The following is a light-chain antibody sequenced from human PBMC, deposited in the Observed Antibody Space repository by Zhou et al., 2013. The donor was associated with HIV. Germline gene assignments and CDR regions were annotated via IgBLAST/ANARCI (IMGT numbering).Light chain of an antibody. J-gene: IGKJ2*01. Sequence: DIQVTQSPSTLSASVGDIVTITCRASQSISTWLAWYQQKPGNAPKLLIYKTSSLESGVPSRFSGSRSGTEFTLTINILQPEDFATYYCQQYNSYPATFGQGTKLEI. CDR1: QSISTW. CDR2: KTS. V-gene: IGKV1-5*03. CDR3: QQYNSYPAT.